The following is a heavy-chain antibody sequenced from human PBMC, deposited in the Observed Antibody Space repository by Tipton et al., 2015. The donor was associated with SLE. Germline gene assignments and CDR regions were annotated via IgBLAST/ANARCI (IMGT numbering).Heavy chain of an antibody. CDR1: GGSFSGYY. CDR3: ATDSRDGYSDAFDI. V-gene: IGHV4-31*11. J-gene: IGHJ3*02. D-gene: IGHD5-24*01. Sequence: GLVKPSETLSLTCAVYGGSFSGYYWSWIRQHPGKGLEWIGYIYYSGSTYYNPSLKSRVTISVDTSKNQFSLKLSSVTAADTAVYYCATDSRDGYSDAFDIWGQGTMVTVSS. CDR2: IYYSGST.